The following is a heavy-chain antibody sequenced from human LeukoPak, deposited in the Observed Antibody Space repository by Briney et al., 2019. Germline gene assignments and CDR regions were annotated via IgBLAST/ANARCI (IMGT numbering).Heavy chain of an antibody. CDR2: IWYDGSNK. J-gene: IGHJ4*02. V-gene: IGHV3-33*01. Sequence: GRSLRLSCAASGFTFSSYGMHWVRQAPGKGLDWVAVIWYDGSNKYYAGSVKGRFTIYRDNLKNTVYLQMNSLRAEDTAVYYCARDQEVAAAGNYYFDYWGQGTLVTVSS. CDR1: GFTFSSYG. D-gene: IGHD6-13*01. CDR3: ARDQEVAAAGNYYFDY.